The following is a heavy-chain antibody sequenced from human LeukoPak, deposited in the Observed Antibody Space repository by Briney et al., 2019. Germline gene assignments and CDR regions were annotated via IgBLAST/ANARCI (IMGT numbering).Heavy chain of an antibody. V-gene: IGHV1-69*13. Sequence: SVKVSRKASGGTFSSYAISWVRQAPGQGLEWMGGIIPIFGTANYAQKFQGRVTITADESTSTAYMELSSLRSEDTAVYYCARGSCSGGSCYPTLRPPFDYWGQGTLVTVSS. D-gene: IGHD2-15*01. CDR3: ARGSCSGGSCYPTLRPPFDY. CDR1: GGTFSSYA. CDR2: IIPIFGTA. J-gene: IGHJ4*02.